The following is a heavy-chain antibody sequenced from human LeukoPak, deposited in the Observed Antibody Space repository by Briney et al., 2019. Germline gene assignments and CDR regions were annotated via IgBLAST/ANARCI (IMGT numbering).Heavy chain of an antibody. V-gene: IGHV3-74*01. CDR3: ARDRRLWNMDV. CDR1: EFTFSFYW. D-gene: IGHD4/OR15-4a*01. J-gene: IGHJ6*03. Sequence: PGGSLRLSCAASEFTFSFYWMHWVRQAPGKGLVWVSRISSDGNSTSYAASVKGRFTISRDNAKNTLYLQMNSLRAEDTAVYYCARDRRLWNMDVWGTGTTVTISS. CDR2: ISSDGNST.